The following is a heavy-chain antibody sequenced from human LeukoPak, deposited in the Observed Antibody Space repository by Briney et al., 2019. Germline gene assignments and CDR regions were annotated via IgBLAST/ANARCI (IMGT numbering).Heavy chain of an antibody. J-gene: IGHJ3*02. D-gene: IGHD3-22*01. V-gene: IGHV4-4*02. CDR2: IYHSGST. CDR3: ARATLGGYYSGGAFDI. CDR1: GGSISSSNW. Sequence: SGTLSLTCAVSGGSISSSNWWSWVRQPPGKGLEWIGEIYHSGSTNYNPSLKSRVTISVDKSKNQFSLKLSSVTAADTAVYYCARATLGGYYSGGAFDIWGQGTMVTVSS.